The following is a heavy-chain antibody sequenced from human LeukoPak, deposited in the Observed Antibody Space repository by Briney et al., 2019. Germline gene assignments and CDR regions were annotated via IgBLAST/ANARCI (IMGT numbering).Heavy chain of an antibody. CDR2: IKQDGSEK. CDR3: ARRVVPIITAPHFDY. Sequence: GGSLRLSCAASGFTFSSYWMSWVRQAPGKGLEWVANIKQDGSEKYYVDSVKGRFTISRDNAKNSLYLQMNSLRAEDTAVYYCARRVVPIITAPHFDYWGQGTLVTVSS. D-gene: IGHD2-2*01. V-gene: IGHV3-7*01. CDR1: GFTFSSYW. J-gene: IGHJ4*02.